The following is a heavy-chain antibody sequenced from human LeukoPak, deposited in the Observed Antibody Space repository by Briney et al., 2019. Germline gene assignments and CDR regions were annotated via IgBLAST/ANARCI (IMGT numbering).Heavy chain of an antibody. J-gene: IGHJ4*02. Sequence: GGSLRLSCAASGFTFTNFAVSWVRQAPGKGLEWVSTIGGSGSIAYYADSVKGRFTISRDNSKNTLYLQMDSLTTEDTALYYCARRRDGYNPELDYWGQGTLVTVSS. CDR3: ARRRDGYNPELDY. V-gene: IGHV3-23*01. D-gene: IGHD5-24*01. CDR1: GFTFTNFA. CDR2: IGGSGSIA.